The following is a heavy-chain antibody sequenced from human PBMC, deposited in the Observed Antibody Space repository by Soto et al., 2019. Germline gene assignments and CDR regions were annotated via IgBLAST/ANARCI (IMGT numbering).Heavy chain of an antibody. CDR3: ERDYGDYDGWFDP. J-gene: IGHJ5*02. D-gene: IGHD4-17*01. Sequence: SVKVSCTASGGSFISYASIWVRQAPGQGLEWMGGIIPIFGTANYAQKFQGRVTITADKSTSTAYMELSSLRSEDTAVYYCERDYGDYDGWFDPWGQGTLVTVSS. CDR2: IIPIFGTA. V-gene: IGHV1-69*06. CDR1: GGSFISYA.